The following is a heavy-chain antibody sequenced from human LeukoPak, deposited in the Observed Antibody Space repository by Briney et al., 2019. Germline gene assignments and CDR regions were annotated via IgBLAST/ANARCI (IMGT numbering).Heavy chain of an antibody. Sequence: PSETLSLTCTVSGGSISSYYWSWIRQPAGKGLEWIGRIYTSGSTNYNPSLKSRVTISVDTSKNQLSLKLSSVTAADTAVYYCASVTTYAYYMDVWGKGTTVTVSS. D-gene: IGHD4-11*01. CDR1: GGSISSYY. J-gene: IGHJ6*03. CDR2: IYTSGST. V-gene: IGHV4-4*07. CDR3: ASVTTYAYYMDV.